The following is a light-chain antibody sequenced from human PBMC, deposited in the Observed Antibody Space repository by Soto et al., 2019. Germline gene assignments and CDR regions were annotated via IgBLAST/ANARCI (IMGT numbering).Light chain of an antibody. Sequence: EVVLTQSAGTLSLCPGERATLSCRASQSVSSSYLAWYQQKPGQAPRLLIYGASSRATGIPDRFSGSGSGTDFTLTISRLEPEDFAVYYCQQYGSSRTFGQGTKVDIK. V-gene: IGKV3-20*01. CDR2: GAS. CDR1: QSVSSSY. J-gene: IGKJ1*01. CDR3: QQYGSSRT.